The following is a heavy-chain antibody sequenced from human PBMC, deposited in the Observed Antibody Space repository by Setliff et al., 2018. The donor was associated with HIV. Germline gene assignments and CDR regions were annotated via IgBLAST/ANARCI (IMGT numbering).Heavy chain of an antibody. CDR2: IRSSGDT. CDR3: TIPASSLAPN. Sequence: SETLSLTCTVSGASISSHNYYWGWIRQSPGKGLEWIACIRSSGDTYYNPSLQSRVIISVDTSNNQISLKLTSVTAADTAVYYCTIPASSLAPNWGRGTQVTVSS. J-gene: IGHJ4*02. V-gene: IGHV4-39*01. CDR1: GASISSHNYY.